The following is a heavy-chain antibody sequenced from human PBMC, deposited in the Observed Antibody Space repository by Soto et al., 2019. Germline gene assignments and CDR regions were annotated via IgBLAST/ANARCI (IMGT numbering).Heavy chain of an antibody. CDR1: GGSISSNNYY. CDR3: ARRTPLVGAPFDP. V-gene: IGHV4-39*01. J-gene: IGHJ5*02. D-gene: IGHD1-26*01. Sequence: QLQLQESGPGLVRPSETLSLTCTVSGGSISSNNYYWGWIRQPPGKGLEWIGNIYYSGNTYYNPSLKSRVTMSVDTSKNQFSLTLTSVTAADTAVYYCARRTPLVGAPFDPWGQGTLVTVSS. CDR2: IYYSGNT.